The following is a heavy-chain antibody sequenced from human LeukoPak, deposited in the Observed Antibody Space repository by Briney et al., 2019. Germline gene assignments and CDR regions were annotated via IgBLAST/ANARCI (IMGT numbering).Heavy chain of an antibody. CDR2: INQDASEK. J-gene: IGHJ6*02. V-gene: IGHV3-7*05. Sequence: GGSLRLSCAASGLSFRNYWMSCVRQAPGKGLEWVANINQDASEKNYVDSVKGRFIISRDNAKNSLYLQMNSLRAEDTAVYYCARGHHGMDVWGQGTTVTVSS. CDR1: GLSFRNYW. CDR3: ARGHHGMDV. D-gene: IGHD5-12*01.